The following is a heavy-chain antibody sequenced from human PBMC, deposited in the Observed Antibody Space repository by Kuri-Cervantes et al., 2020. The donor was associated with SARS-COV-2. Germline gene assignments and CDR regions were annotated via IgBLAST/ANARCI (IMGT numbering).Heavy chain of an antibody. CDR1: GGTFSNYA. CDR3: ARGDPFMTTLTTVRPANWFDP. D-gene: IGHD4-11*01. V-gene: IGHV1-69*13. Sequence: SVKVSCKASGGTFSNYAISWMRQAPGQGLEWMGGIIPIFGTANYAQKFQGGVTITADESTSTAYMELSSLRSEDTAMYYCARGDPFMTTLTTVRPANWFDPWGQGTLVTVSS. J-gene: IGHJ5*02. CDR2: IIPIFGTA.